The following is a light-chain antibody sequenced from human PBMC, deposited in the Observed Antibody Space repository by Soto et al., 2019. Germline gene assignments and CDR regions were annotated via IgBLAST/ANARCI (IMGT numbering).Light chain of an antibody. J-gene: IGLJ1*01. CDR2: EVS. Sequence: QSALTQPASVSGSPGQSITISCTGTSSDIGGYNYVSWYQQHPGRAPKLIIYEVSYRPSGSSNRFSGSKSGNTASLTISGLQAEDEADSYCISYTLNSIPYVFGTGTKLTVL. V-gene: IGLV2-14*01. CDR1: SSDIGGYNY. CDR3: ISYTLNSIPYV.